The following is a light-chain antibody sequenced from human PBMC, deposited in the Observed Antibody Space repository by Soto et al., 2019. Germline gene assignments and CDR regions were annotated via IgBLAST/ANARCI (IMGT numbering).Light chain of an antibody. V-gene: IGLV2-8*01. J-gene: IGLJ2*01. CDR3: SPYAGSNNLV. CDR1: SSDVGGYHY. Sequence: QSALTQPPSASGSPGQSVTISCTGTSSDVGGYHYVSWYQQHPGKAPKLMIHEVTKRPSGVPDRFSGSKSGNTASLTVSGLQGEDEADYYCSPYAGSNNLVFGGGTQLTVL. CDR2: EVT.